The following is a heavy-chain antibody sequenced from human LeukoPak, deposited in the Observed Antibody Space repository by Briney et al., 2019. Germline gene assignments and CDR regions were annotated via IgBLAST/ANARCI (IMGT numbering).Heavy chain of an antibody. J-gene: IGHJ4*02. D-gene: IGHD3-16*02. CDR1: GGSFSGYY. Sequence: PSETLSLTCAVYGGSFSGYYWSWIRQPPGKGLEWIGSIYHSGSTYYNPSLKSRVTISVDTSKNQFSLKLSSVTAADTAVYYCATVYYDYVWGSYRPGYWGQGTLVTVSS. V-gene: IGHV4-34*01. CDR3: ATVYYDYVWGSYRPGY. CDR2: IYHSGST.